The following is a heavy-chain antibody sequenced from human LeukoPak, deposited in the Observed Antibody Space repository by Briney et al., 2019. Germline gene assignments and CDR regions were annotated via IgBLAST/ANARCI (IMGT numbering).Heavy chain of an antibody. CDR1: GFTFSDYS. CDR2: ISSTSKYI. D-gene: IGHD6-6*01. Sequence: GGSLRLSCAASGFTFSDYSMNWVRQAPGKGLEWVSSISSTSKYIYYGDSVKGRFTISRDNAKNSLYLQMNSLRVEGTAVYYCARDRRSYSSSQDDYYYYMDVWGKGTTVTVSS. J-gene: IGHJ6*03. CDR3: ARDRRSYSSSQDDYYYYMDV. V-gene: IGHV3-21*01.